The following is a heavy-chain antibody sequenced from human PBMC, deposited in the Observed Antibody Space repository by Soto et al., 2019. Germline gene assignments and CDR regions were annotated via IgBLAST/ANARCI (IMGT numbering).Heavy chain of an antibody. D-gene: IGHD2-2*01. J-gene: IGHJ6*02. Sequence: GASVKVSCKASGYTFTSYGISWVRQAPGQGLEWMGWISAYNGNTNYAQKLQGRVTMTTDTSTSTAYMELRSLRSDDTAVYYCARVVDCSSTSCYGVMDVWGQGTTVTVSS. CDR2: ISAYNGNT. CDR1: GYTFTSYG. CDR3: ARVVDCSSTSCYGVMDV. V-gene: IGHV1-18*01.